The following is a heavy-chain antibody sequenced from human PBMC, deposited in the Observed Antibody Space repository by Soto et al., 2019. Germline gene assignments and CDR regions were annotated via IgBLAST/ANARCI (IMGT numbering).Heavy chain of an antibody. D-gene: IGHD5-12*01. CDR3: AKDMGGLRRRTESYYYGMDV. CDR2: ISWDGGST. CDR1: GFTFDDYT. Sequence: LRLSCAASGFTFDDYTMHWVRQAPGKGLEWVSLISWDGGSTYYADSVKGRFTISRDNSKNSLYLQMNSLRTEDTALYYCAKDMGGLRRRTESYYYGMDVWGQGTTVTVSS. J-gene: IGHJ6*02. V-gene: IGHV3-43*01.